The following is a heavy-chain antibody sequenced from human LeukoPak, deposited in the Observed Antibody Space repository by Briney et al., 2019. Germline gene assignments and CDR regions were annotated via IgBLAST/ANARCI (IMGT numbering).Heavy chain of an antibody. CDR3: ASGGTMNY. D-gene: IGHD3-22*01. Sequence: GGSLRLSCVGSGFIFRSYAVTWVRQAPGKGLEWVSSITANGDATYYADSVKGRFTISRDNSKNTLYLQMNSLRAEDTAVYYCASGGTMNYWGQGTLVTVSS. CDR2: ITANGDAT. CDR1: GFIFRSYA. J-gene: IGHJ4*02. V-gene: IGHV3-23*01.